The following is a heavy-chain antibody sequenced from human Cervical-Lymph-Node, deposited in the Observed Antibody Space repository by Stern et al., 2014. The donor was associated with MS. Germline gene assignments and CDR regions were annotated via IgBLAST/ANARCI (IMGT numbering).Heavy chain of an antibody. Sequence: QMQLVQSGAEVKKPGASVKVSCLASGYSFTSYFINWVRQAPGQRLEWMGIINPSAGNTNYAQKFQGRVVMTSDTSTGTVYMELSSLRSEDTAVYYCTRDEGADYWGQGTLVTVSS. CDR1: GYSFTSYF. V-gene: IGHV1-46*01. CDR2: INPSAGNT. CDR3: TRDEGADY. J-gene: IGHJ4*02.